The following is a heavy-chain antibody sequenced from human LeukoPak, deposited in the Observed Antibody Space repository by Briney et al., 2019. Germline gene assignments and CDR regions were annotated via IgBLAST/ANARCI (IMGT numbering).Heavy chain of an antibody. Sequence: GGSLRLSCAASGFTFSSYSMSWVRQAPGKGLEWVSYISSSSSTIYYADSVKGRFTISRDNAKNSLYLQMNSLRAEDTAVHYCARCQVAAASHYYGMDVWGQGTTVTVSS. CDR1: GFTFSSYS. J-gene: IGHJ6*02. D-gene: IGHD6-13*01. CDR2: ISSSSSTI. V-gene: IGHV3-48*01. CDR3: ARCQVAAASHYYGMDV.